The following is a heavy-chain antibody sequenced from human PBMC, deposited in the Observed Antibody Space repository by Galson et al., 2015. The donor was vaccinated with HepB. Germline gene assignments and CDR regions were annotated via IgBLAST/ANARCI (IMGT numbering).Heavy chain of an antibody. CDR3: AKELEPSFYNGRRGNYYDY. J-gene: IGHJ3*01. D-gene: IGHD3-16*01. CDR2: ISGSAATT. V-gene: IGHV3-23*01. Sequence: SLRLSCAASEFILSMYWMNWVRQAPGKGLEWVSSISGSAATTYHADPVKGRFTISRDNFKDTLYLQMNSLRVEDTAVYYCAKELEPSFYNGRRGNYYDYWGQGTMVTVSS. CDR1: EFILSMYW.